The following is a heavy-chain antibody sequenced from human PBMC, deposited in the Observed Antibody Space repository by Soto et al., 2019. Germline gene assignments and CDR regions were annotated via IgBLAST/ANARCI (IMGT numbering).Heavy chain of an antibody. CDR1: GGSFSGYY. Sequence: SETLSLTCAVYGGSFSGYYWSWIRQPPGKGLEWIGEINHSGSTNYNPSLKSRVTISVDTSKNQFSLKLSSVTAADTAVYYCARAYCSSTSCYPLTYYYYYGMDVWGQGPKVTVYS. D-gene: IGHD2-2*01. CDR2: INHSGST. V-gene: IGHV4-34*01. CDR3: ARAYCSSTSCYPLTYYYYYGMDV. J-gene: IGHJ6*02.